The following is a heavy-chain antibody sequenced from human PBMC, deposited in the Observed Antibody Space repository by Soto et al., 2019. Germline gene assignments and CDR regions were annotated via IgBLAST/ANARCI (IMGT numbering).Heavy chain of an antibody. CDR1: GGSVSSGSYY. V-gene: IGHV4-61*01. J-gene: IGHJ5*02. CDR3: ARVASSVVPAGIRGRWFDP. CDR2: IYYSGST. D-gene: IGHD2-2*02. Sequence: PETLSPTCTVSGGSVSSGSYYWSWIRQPPGKGLEWIGYIYYSGSTNYNPPLKSRVTISVDTSKNQFSLKLSSVTAADTAVYYCARVASSVVPAGIRGRWFDPWGQGTLVTVSS.